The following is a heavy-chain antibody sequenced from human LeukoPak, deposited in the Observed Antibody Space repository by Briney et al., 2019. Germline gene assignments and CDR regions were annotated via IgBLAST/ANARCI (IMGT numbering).Heavy chain of an antibody. V-gene: IGHV1-18*01. D-gene: IGHD7-27*01. CDR3: ARGYWGRWFMVYYYYMDV. CDR2: ISAYNGNT. Sequence: ASVKVSCKASGYTFTSYGISWVRQAPGQGLEWMGWISAYNGNTNYAQKLQGRVTMTTDTSTSTAYMELRSLRSDDTAVYYCARGYWGRWFMVYYYYMDVWGKGTTVTVSS. CDR1: GYTFTSYG. J-gene: IGHJ6*03.